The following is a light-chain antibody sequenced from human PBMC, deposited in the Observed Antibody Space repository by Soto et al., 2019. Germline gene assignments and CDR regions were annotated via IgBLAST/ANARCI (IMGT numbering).Light chain of an antibody. Sequence: QSALTQPASVSGSAGQSITISCSGTMRDVGAYNLVLWYQHHPGTAPKLIIYEVRNRPSGISSRVPGSRSGNTASLDISGLQPEDEGDYYCSAYTASSTLVSGGGTKVTVL. CDR1: MRDVGAYNL. V-gene: IGLV2-14*01. CDR3: SAYTASSTLV. J-gene: IGLJ3*02. CDR2: EVR.